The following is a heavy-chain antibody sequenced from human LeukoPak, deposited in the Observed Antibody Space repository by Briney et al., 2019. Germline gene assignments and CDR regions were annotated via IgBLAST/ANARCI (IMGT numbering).Heavy chain of an antibody. J-gene: IGHJ4*02. Sequence: KPSETLSLTCTVSGGSISSSSYYWGWIRQPPGKGLEWIGSIYYSGSTYYNPSLRSRVTISVDTSKNQFSLKLSSVTAADTAVYYCARVRRPVGATRDYWGQGTLVTVSS. CDR2: IYYSGST. D-gene: IGHD1-26*01. CDR1: GGSISSSSYY. V-gene: IGHV4-39*07. CDR3: ARVRRPVGATRDY.